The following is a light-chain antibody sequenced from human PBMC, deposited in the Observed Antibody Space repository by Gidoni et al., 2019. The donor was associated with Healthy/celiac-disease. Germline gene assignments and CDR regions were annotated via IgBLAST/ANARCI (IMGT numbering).Light chain of an antibody. Sequence: IVLTQSTGTLSLSPGERATLSCRASQSVSSSYLAWYQQKPGQAPRLLIYGASSRDTGIPDRFSGSGSGTDFTLTISRLEPEDFAVYYCQQYGSSPEWTFGQGTKVEIK. J-gene: IGKJ1*01. CDR2: GAS. CDR1: QSVSSSY. V-gene: IGKV3-20*01. CDR3: QQYGSSPEWT.